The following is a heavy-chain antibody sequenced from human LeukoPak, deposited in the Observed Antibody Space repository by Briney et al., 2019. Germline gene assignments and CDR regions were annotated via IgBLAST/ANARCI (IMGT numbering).Heavy chain of an antibody. J-gene: IGHJ6*03. D-gene: IGHD3-22*01. Sequence: SETLSLTCAVYGGSFSGYYWSWIRQPPGKGLEWIGEINHSGTTNYNPSLKSRVTISVDTSKNQFSLKLISVTAADTAVYYCTRGSIAYYYMDVWGKGTTVTISS. CDR3: TRGSIAYYYMDV. V-gene: IGHV4-34*01. CDR2: INHSGTT. CDR1: GGSFSGYY.